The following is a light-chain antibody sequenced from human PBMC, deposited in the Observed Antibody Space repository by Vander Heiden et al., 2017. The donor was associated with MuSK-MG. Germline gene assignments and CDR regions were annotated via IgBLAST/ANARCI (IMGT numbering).Light chain of an antibody. CDR1: QSVLYSSNNKNY. J-gene: IGKJ1*01. CDR2: WAS. Sequence: IVRTQSPDSLAVSLGERATINCKSSQSVLYSSNNKNYLAWYQQKPGQPPKLLIYWASTRESGVPDRFSGSGSGTDFTLTISSLQAEDVAVYYCQQYYSTPPTFGQGTKVEIK. V-gene: IGKV4-1*01. CDR3: QQYYSTPPT.